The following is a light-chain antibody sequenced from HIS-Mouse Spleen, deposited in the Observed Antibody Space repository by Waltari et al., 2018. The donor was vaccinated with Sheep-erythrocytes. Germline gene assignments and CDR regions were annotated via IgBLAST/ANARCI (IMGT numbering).Light chain of an antibody. CDR1: QGLSSY. V-gene: IGKV1-8*01. J-gene: IGKJ4*01. CDR2: AAS. CDR3: QQYYSYPLT. Sequence: AIRMTQSPSSLSASTGDRVTITCRASQGLSSYLAWYQQKPGKAPKLLIYAASTLQSGVPSRFSGSGSGTDFTLTISCLQSEDFATYYCQQYYSYPLTFGGGTK.